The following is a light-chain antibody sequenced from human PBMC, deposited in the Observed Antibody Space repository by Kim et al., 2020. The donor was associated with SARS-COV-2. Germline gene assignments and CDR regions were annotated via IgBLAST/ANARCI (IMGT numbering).Light chain of an antibody. Sequence: ALGQTVRITCQGDRLRRYYASWYQQKPGQAPVPVIYGKTNRPSGIPDRFSGSSSGNTASLTITGAQAEDEADYYCNSRDSSGNRWVFGGGTKLTVL. J-gene: IGLJ3*02. CDR2: GKT. V-gene: IGLV3-19*01. CDR1: RLRRYY. CDR3: NSRDSSGNRWV.